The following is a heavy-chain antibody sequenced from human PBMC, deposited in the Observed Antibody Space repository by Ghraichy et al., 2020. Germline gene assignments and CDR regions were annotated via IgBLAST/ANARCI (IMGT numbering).Heavy chain of an antibody. V-gene: IGHV3-23*01. D-gene: IGHD2-2*02. J-gene: IGHJ4*02. CDR1: GFTFNTYA. CDR2: IGASGVTT. Sequence: GGSLRLSCAASGFTFNTYAMSWVRQAPGKGLEWVSVIGASGVTTYYADSVKGRFTISRDISKNTFYLQMNSLRAEDTALYYCARHVAYTASSRPFDYWGRGTPVTVSS. CDR3: ARHVAYTASSRPFDY.